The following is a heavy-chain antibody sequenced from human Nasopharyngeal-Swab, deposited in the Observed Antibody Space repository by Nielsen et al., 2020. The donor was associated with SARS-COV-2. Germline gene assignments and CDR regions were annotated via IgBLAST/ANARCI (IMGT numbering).Heavy chain of an antibody. CDR2: IYYSGST. V-gene: IGHV4-39*01. D-gene: IGHD4-17*01. J-gene: IGHJ4*02. CDR3: ASHDYGDYGVVDY. Sequence: WIRQPPGKGLECIGSIYYSGSTYYNPSLKSRVTISVDTSKNQFSLKLSSVTAADTAVYYCASHDYGDYGVVDYWGQGTLVTVSS.